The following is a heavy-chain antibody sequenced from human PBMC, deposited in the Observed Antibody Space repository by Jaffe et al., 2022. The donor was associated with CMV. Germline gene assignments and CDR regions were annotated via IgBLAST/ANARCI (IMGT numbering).Heavy chain of an antibody. CDR1: GGTFSSYA. D-gene: IGHD2-21*02. Sequence: QVQLVQSGAEVKKPGSSVKVSCKASGGTFSSYAISWVRQAPGQGLEWMGGIIPIFGTANYAQKFQGRVTITADESTSTAYMELSSLRSEDTAVYYCARQSPPRDFVSAYYYGMDVWGQGTTVTVSS. CDR3: ARQSPPRDFVSAYYYGMDV. CDR2: IIPIFGTA. V-gene: IGHV1-69*01. J-gene: IGHJ6*02.